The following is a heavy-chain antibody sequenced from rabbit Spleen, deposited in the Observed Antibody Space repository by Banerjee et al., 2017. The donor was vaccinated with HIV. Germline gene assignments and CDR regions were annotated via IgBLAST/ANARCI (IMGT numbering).Heavy chain of an antibody. Sequence: EESGGDLVKPEGSLTLTCTASGFSFSSSHWICWVRQAPGKGLEWIACINIVTGKSVYASWAKGRFTMSRTSSTTVTLQMTSLTAADTATYFCARGNGGSYLYYGMDLWGPGTLVTVS. CDR1: GFSFSSSHW. V-gene: IGHV1S45*01. D-gene: IGHD1-1*01. CDR2: INIVTGKS. CDR3: ARGNGGSYLYYGMDL. J-gene: IGHJ6*01.